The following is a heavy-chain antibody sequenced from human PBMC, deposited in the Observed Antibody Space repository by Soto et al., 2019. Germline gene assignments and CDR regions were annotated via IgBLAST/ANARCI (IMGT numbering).Heavy chain of an antibody. CDR2: IYWNDDK. J-gene: IGHJ5*02. Sequence: SGPTLVNPTQTLTLTCIFSGFSLRTSGVGVGWIRQPPGRALEWLGFIYWNDDKRYSPSLKSRLTITKDTSKNQVVLTMTNMDPVDTATYYCAKSGSSGWYGWFDPWGQGTLVTVSS. V-gene: IGHV2-5*01. CDR3: AKSGSSGWYGWFDP. D-gene: IGHD6-19*01. CDR1: GFSLRTSGVG.